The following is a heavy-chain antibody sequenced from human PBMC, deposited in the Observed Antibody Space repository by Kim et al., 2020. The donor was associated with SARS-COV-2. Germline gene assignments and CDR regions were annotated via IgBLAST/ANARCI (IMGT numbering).Heavy chain of an antibody. J-gene: IGHJ3*02. CDR3: ARGPYSGSYGI. V-gene: IGHV4-39*07. Sequence: IYTNPHLKSRVPISVEPSKNQFSLKLSSVTAADTAVYYCARGPYSGSYGIWGQGTMVTVSS. CDR2: I. D-gene: IGHD1-26*01.